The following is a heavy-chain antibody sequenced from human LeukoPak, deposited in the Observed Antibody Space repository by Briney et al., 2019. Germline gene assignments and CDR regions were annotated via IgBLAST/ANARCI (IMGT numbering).Heavy chain of an antibody. CDR3: AKGGSTYYYGSGSSRYYFDY. D-gene: IGHD3-10*01. CDR2: IRYDGSNK. Sequence: GGSLRLSCAASGFTFSSYGMHWVRQAPGKGLEWVAFIRYDGSNKYYADSVKGRFTISRDNSKNTLYLQMNSLRAEDTAVYYCAKGGSTYYYGSGSSRYYFDYWGQGTLVTVSS. V-gene: IGHV3-30*02. J-gene: IGHJ4*02. CDR1: GFTFSSYG.